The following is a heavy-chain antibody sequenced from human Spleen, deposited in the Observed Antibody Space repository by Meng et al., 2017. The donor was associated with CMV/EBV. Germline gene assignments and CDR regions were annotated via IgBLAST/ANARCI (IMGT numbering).Heavy chain of an antibody. V-gene: IGHV3-30-3*01. D-gene: IGHD3-16*01. CDR3: ARDRMPRGELVHY. CDR1: GFTFSNYA. CDR2: ISFDADSK. J-gene: IGHJ4*02. Sequence: GGSLKISCAVSGFTFSNYAMHWVRQAPGKGLEWVAVISFDADSKYYADSVKGRFTISRDNSKNTLYLQMNSLRSEDTAVYYCARDRMPRGELVHYWGQGTLVTVSS.